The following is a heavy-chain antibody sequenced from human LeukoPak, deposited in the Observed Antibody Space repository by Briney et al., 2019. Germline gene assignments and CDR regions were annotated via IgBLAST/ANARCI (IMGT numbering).Heavy chain of an antibody. J-gene: IGHJ4*02. CDR1: GFTFSSNW. CDR3: ARDSGWELLRGPFDY. Sequence: PGGSLRLSCAASGFTFSSNWMHWVRQAPGKGLEWVAVIAYDTSNKYYADSVKGRFTISRDNSKNTLYLQMNSLRAEDTAVYHCARDSGWELLRGPFDYWGQGTLVTVSS. D-gene: IGHD1-26*01. V-gene: IGHV3-30-3*01. CDR2: IAYDTSNK.